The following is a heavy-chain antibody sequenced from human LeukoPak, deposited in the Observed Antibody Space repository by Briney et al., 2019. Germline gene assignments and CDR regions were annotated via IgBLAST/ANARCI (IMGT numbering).Heavy chain of an antibody. CDR2: ISSSSSYI. V-gene: IGHV3-21*01. J-gene: IGHJ3*02. CDR1: GFTFSSYS. CDR3: ARAPSAEDTFDI. D-gene: IGHD1-26*01. Sequence: PGGSLRLSCAASGFTFSSYSMNWVRQAPGKGLEWVSSISSSSSYIYYADSVKGRFTTSRDNAKNSLYLQMNSLRAEDTAVYYCARAPSAEDTFDIWGQGTMVTVSS.